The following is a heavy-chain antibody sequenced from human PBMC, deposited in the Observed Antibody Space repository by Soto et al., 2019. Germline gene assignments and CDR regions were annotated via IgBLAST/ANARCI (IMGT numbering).Heavy chain of an antibody. CDR3: ATGTYYYGLDV. V-gene: IGHV3-53*01. J-gene: IGHJ6*02. CDR1: GFDVSSNY. Sequence: EGQLVESGGGLIQPGGSLRLSCVVSGFDVSSNYMTWVRQAPGKGLEWVSIIYSGGSTNYADSVKGRLTISRDNSKNTLYLQMNRLRAEDTAVHYCATGTYYYGLDVWGQGTTVTVSS. CDR2: IYSGGST.